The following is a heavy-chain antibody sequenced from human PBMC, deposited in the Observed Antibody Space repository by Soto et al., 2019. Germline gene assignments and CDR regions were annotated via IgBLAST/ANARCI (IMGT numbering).Heavy chain of an antibody. Sequence: QLVESGGGLVRPGGSLRLSCSASGFSISSAWMNWVRQAPGKGLEWVGRIKTKIEGESTHYAAPVNGRFTVSRDDSKNMLYLQMKSLRADDTALYYCTTGSVEGVWGQWTTVTVSS. V-gene: IGHV3-15*07. J-gene: IGHJ6*02. D-gene: IGHD2-15*01. CDR1: GFSISSAW. CDR2: IKTKIEGEST. CDR3: TTGSVEGV.